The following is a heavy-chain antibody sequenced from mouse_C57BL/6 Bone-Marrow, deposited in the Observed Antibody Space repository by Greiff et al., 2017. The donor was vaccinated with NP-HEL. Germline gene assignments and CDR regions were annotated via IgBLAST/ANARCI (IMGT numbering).Heavy chain of an antibody. Sequence: VQLQQSVAELVRPGASVKLSCTASGFNIKNTYMPWVKQRPEQGLEWIGRIDPANGNTKYAPKFQGKATITADTSSNTAYLQLSSLTSEDTAIYYCARSNYSNYDYFDYWGQGTTLTVSS. CDR3: ARSNYSNYDYFDY. CDR2: IDPANGNT. J-gene: IGHJ2*01. V-gene: IGHV14-3*01. D-gene: IGHD2-5*01. CDR1: GFNIKNTY.